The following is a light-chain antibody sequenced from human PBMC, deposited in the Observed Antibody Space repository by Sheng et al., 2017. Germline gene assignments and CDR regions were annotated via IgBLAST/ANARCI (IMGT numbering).Light chain of an antibody. CDR2: GAS. CDR3: QQYENWPLT. J-gene: IGKJ3*01. Sequence: ETVMTQSPATLSVSPGQRATLSCRASQSISSNLAWYQQKPGQAPRVLISGASSRATGVPARFSGSGSGTHFSLTISSLQSEDFAVYYCQQYENWPLTFGPGTKV. V-gene: IGKV3-15*01. CDR1: QSISSN.